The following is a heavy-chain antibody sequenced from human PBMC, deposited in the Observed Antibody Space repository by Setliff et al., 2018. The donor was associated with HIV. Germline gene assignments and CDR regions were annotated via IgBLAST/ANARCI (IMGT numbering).Heavy chain of an antibody. V-gene: IGHV4-39*07. CDR3: ARSNPGITAGLLAY. J-gene: IGHJ4*02. Sequence: ASETLSLTCTVFGGSISSSSYYWGWIRQPPGKGLEWIGSIYFSGRTYYNPSLKSRVTMSVDTSKNQISLKLNSVTAADTATYYCARSNPGITAGLLAYWGPGTLVTVSS. CDR2: IYFSGRT. CDR1: GGSISSSSYY. D-gene: IGHD6-13*01.